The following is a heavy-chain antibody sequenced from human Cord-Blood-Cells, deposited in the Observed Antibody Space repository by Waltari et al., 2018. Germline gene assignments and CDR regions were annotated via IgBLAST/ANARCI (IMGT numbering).Heavy chain of an antibody. Sequence: QVQLVQSGAEVKKPGASVKVSCKASGYTFTGYYMHWVRQAPGQGVEWMGGINPHSGGTNYAQKCQGRVTMTRDTSISTADMELSRLRSDDTAVYYCASETNWGFRSIGYWGQGTLVTVSS. CDR2: INPHSGGT. V-gene: IGHV1-2*02. CDR3: ASETNWGFRSIGY. J-gene: IGHJ4*02. D-gene: IGHD7-27*01. CDR1: GYTFTGYY.